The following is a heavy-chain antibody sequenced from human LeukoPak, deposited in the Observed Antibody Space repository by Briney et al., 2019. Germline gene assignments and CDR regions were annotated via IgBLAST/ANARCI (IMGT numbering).Heavy chain of an antibody. D-gene: IGHD6-19*01. CDR2: ISAYNGNT. CDR1: GYTFTSYY. CDR3: ARDRIAVAATGDAFDI. V-gene: IGHV1-18*04. J-gene: IGHJ3*02. Sequence: GASVKVSCKASGYTFTSYYMHWVRQAPGQGLEWMGWISAYNGNTNYAQKLQGRVTMTTDTSTSTAYMELRSLRSDDTAVYYCARDRIAVAATGDAFDIWGQGTMVTVSS.